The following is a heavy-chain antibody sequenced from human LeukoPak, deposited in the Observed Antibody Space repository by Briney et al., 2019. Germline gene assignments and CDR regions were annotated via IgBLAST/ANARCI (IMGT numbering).Heavy chain of an antibody. D-gene: IGHD5-24*01. CDR1: RFNLTNYA. Sequence: GALRLSCAASRFNLTNYAMHWVRQAPGKGLEWVTLISYSGDNKYYADSVKGRFTFSRDKSKNTLYLQMNSLRPEDSAVYYCASDPRDGGQNVWGKGTTVTVSS. CDR3: ASDPRDGGQNV. J-gene: IGHJ6*04. CDR2: ISYSGDNK. V-gene: IGHV3-30*04.